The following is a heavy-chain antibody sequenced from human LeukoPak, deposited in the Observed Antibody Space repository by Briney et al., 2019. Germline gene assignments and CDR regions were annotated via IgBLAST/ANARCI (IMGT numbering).Heavy chain of an antibody. Sequence: SETLSLTCTVSGGSISSSIYYWGWIRQPPGKGLEWIGSIFYSGSTYYDPSLGSRVTISVDTSKSQFSLKLSSVTAADTAVYYCARLTIPPRQCFDPWGQGTLVTVSS. CDR2: IFYSGST. CDR1: GGSISSSIYY. V-gene: IGHV4-39*01. CDR3: ARLTIPPRQCFDP. D-gene: IGHD6-6*01. J-gene: IGHJ5*02.